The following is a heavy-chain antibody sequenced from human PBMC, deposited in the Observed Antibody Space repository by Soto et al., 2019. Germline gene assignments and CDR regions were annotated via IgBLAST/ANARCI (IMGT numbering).Heavy chain of an antibody. J-gene: IGHJ5*02. V-gene: IGHV4-59*01. CDR3: ARESEGGDLHDWFDP. CDR2: VHYSGST. D-gene: IGHD3-16*01. Sequence: QVQLRESGPGLVKPSETLSLTCSVSGDSIGTYYWSWVRQPPGKGLEWLGFVHYSGSTQYNPSLKGRSTMSMDTSKNQLSLKRRSGTAADTAVYYCARESEGGDLHDWFDPWGQGTLVTVSS. CDR1: GDSIGTYY.